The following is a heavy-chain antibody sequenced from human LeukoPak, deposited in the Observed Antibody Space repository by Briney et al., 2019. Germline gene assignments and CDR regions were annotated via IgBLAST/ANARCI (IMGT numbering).Heavy chain of an antibody. J-gene: IGHJ4*02. D-gene: IGHD2/OR15-2a*01. V-gene: IGHV4-59*01. Sequence: PSETLSLTCSVSGGSISSYYWNWIRQPPGKGLEWIGYIYYSGSTKYNPSLKSRVTISVDTSKNQFSLKLSSVTAADTAVYYCASTFQRNFDYWGQGTLVTVSS. CDR2: IYYSGST. CDR1: GGSISSYY. CDR3: ASTFQRNFDY.